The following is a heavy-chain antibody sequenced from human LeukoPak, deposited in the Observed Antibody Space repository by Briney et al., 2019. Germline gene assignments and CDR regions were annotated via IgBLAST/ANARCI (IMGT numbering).Heavy chain of an antibody. J-gene: IGHJ4*02. CDR3: VCLGLGGLSLD. D-gene: IGHD3-16*01. V-gene: IGHV3-23*01. CDR2: ISGSGGST. Sequence: GVTLRLSCAASGFTFSTYGMSWVRQAPGKGLEWVSAISGSGGSTYYADSVKGRFTISRDNSKNTLYLQMNSLRVEDTAVYYCVCLGLGGLSLDWGQGTLVTVSS. CDR1: GFTFSTYG.